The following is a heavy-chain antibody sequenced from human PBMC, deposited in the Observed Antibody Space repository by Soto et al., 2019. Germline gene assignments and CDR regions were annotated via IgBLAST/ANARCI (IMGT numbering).Heavy chain of an antibody. V-gene: IGHV3-73*01. D-gene: IGHD2-2*01. CDR3: ARPLGYCSTTSCPTDY. CDR1: GFTFSGFT. J-gene: IGHJ4*02. Sequence: GGSLRLSCAASGFTFSGFTMHWVRQASGKGLEWVGRIRNKPNSYATAYAASVKGRFTISRDDSKNTAYLQMNSLRTEDTAVYFCARPLGYCSTTSCPTDYWGPGTLVTVSS. CDR2: IRNKPNSYAT.